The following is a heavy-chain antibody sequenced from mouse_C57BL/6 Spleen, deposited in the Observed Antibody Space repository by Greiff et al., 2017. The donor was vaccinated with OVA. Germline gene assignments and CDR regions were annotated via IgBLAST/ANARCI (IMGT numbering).Heavy chain of an antibody. CDR3: ARGGSSSRFDY. D-gene: IGHD1-1*01. V-gene: IGHV1-61*01. Sequence: QVQLQQPGAELVRPGSSVKLSCKASGYTFTSYWMDWVKQRPGQGLEWIGNIYPSDSETHYNQKFKDKATLTVDKSSSTAYMQLSSLTSEDSAVYYCARGGSSSRFDYWGQGTLVTVSA. CDR2: IYPSDSET. J-gene: IGHJ3*01. CDR1: GYTFTSYW.